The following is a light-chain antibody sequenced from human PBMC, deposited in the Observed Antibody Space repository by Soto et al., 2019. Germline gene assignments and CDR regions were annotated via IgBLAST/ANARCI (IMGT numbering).Light chain of an antibody. Sequence: EVVLTQSPGTLSLSPGERATLSCRASQNIRGNELAWYQQKPGQAPRLLIYRGSSRATGIPDRFSGRGSGTDFTLTISRLAPDDLPVYYCQDYGTSAPWTFDQGTKVEIK. CDR3: QDYGTSAPWT. V-gene: IGKV3-20*01. CDR1: QNIRGNE. J-gene: IGKJ1*01. CDR2: RGS.